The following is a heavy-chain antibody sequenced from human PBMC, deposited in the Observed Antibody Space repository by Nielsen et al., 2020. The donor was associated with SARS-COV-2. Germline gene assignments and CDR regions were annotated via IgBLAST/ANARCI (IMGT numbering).Heavy chain of an antibody. CDR1: GFTFSSYR. Sequence: GESLKISCAASGFTFSSYRMHWLRQAPGKVLEWVAVIWYDGSNKYYADSVKGRFTISRDNSKNTLYLQMNSLRAEDTAVYYCARDQGIAVAGTGDGYWGQGTLVTVSS. CDR2: IWYDGSNK. V-gene: IGHV3-33*01. CDR3: ARDQGIAVAGTGDGY. D-gene: IGHD6-19*01. J-gene: IGHJ4*02.